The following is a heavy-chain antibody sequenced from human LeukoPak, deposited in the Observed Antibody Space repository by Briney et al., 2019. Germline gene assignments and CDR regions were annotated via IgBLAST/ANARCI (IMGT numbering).Heavy chain of an antibody. CDR1: GSTFSSYG. CDR2: IWYDGSNK. V-gene: IGHV3-33*01. Sequence: SGGSLRLSCAASGSTFSSYGMHWVRQAPGKGLEWVAVIWYDGSNKYYADSVKGRFTISRDNSKNTLYLQMNSLRAEDTAVYYCAREIGGTYNWFDPWGQGTLVTVSS. D-gene: IGHD1-1*01. CDR3: AREIGGTYNWFDP. J-gene: IGHJ5*02.